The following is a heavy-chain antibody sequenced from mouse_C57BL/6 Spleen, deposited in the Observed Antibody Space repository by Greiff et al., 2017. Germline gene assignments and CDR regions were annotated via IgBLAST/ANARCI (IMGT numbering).Heavy chain of an antibody. Sequence: VQLQQPGAELVKPGASVKLSCKASGYTFTCYWMHWVKQRPGQGLEWIGMIHPNSGSTNYNEKFKSKATLTVDKSSSTAYMQLSSLTSEDTAVYYCARFGYEDAMDYWGQGTSVTVSS. CDR1: GYTFTCYW. V-gene: IGHV1-64*01. J-gene: IGHJ4*01. CDR2: IHPNSGST. D-gene: IGHD2-2*01. CDR3: ARFGYEDAMDY.